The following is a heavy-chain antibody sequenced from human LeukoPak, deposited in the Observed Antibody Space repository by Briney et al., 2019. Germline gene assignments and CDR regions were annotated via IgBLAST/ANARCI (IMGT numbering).Heavy chain of an antibody. Sequence: VASVKVSCKASGGTFSSYAISWVRQAPGQGLEWMGGIIPIFGTANYAQKFQGRVTITADESTSTAYMELSSLRSEDTAVYYCARGTTVTTAVLVPNDAFDIWGQGTMVTVSS. CDR2: IIPIFGTA. J-gene: IGHJ3*02. CDR3: ARGTTVTTAVLVPNDAFDI. V-gene: IGHV1-69*13. CDR1: GGTFSSYA. D-gene: IGHD4-17*01.